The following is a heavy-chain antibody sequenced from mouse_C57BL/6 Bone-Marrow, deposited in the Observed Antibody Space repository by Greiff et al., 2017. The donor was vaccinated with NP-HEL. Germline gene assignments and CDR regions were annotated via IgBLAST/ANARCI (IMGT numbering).Heavy chain of an antibody. J-gene: IGHJ3*01. CDR2: INPNNGGT. Sequence: VQLQQSGPELVKPGASVKIPCKASGYTFTDYNMDWVKQSHGKSLEWIGDINPNNGGTIYNQKFKGKATLTVDKSSSTAYMELRSLTSEDTAVYYCARVYDGYYWFAYWGQGTLVTVSA. V-gene: IGHV1-18*01. CDR3: ARVYDGYYWFAY. D-gene: IGHD2-3*01. CDR1: GYTFTDYN.